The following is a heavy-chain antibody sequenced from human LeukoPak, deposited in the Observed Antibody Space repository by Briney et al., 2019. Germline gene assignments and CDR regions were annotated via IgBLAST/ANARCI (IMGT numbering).Heavy chain of an antibody. CDR1: GFTFSSYS. V-gene: IGHV3-21*01. D-gene: IGHD3-22*01. J-gene: IGHJ6*02. CDR3: AREDYYDSSGYYFGYYYYGMDV. CDR2: ISSSSSYI. Sequence: GGSLRLSCAASGFTFSSYSMNWVRQAPGKGLEWVSSISSSSSYIYYADSVKRRFTISRDNAKNSLYLQMNSLRAEDTAVYYCAREDYYDSSGYYFGYYYYGMDVWGQGTTVTVSS.